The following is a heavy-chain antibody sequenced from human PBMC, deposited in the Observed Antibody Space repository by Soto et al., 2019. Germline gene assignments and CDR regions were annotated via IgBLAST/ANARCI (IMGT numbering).Heavy chain of an antibody. CDR1: GFTFSSYA. D-gene: IGHD3-10*01. CDR3: AKGKLFAGVTIFGMDV. V-gene: IGHV3-23*01. CDR2: ISSSGAGT. Sequence: GGSLRLSCAASGFTFSSYAMTWVRQAPGKGLEWVSGISSSGAGTNYAGSVKGRFTISRDNSKNTVYLQMNSLRAEDTAVYYCAKGKLFAGVTIFGMDVWGQGTTVTVS. J-gene: IGHJ6*02.